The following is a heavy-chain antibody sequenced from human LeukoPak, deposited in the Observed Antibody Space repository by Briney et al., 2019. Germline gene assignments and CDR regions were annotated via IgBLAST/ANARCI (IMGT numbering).Heavy chain of an antibody. CDR1: GGSISSSSYY. CDR3: ARRRRGRTNYFDN. J-gene: IGHJ4*02. V-gene: IGHV4-39*07. D-gene: IGHD1-14*01. CDR2: INHSGSI. Sequence: SETLSLTCTVSGGSISSSSYYWGWIRQSPGMGLEWIGEINHSGSINANPSLKSRVSMSVDTSKNQFSLRLNSATAADTAVYYCARRRRGRTNYFDNWGQGTLVTVSS.